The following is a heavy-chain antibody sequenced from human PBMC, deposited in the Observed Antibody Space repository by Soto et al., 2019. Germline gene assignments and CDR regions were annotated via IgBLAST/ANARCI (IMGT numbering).Heavy chain of an antibody. D-gene: IGHD3-10*01. CDR1: GDSIISSDFY. CDR2: IFYLGSS. CDR3: ARHPFGLRKNYRFHP. V-gene: IGHV4-39*01. J-gene: IGHJ5*02. Sequence: SETLSLTCTVSGDSIISSDFYWGWVRQPPGKGLEWIGSIFYLGSSYYNPSLKSRVTMSVDTSKNQFSLRLRSVTAADTALYFRARHPFGLRKNYRFHPWGQGIMVTVSS.